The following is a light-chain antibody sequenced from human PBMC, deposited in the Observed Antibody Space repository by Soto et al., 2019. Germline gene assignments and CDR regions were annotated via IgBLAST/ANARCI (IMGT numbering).Light chain of an antibody. CDR1: QSISSW. J-gene: IGKJ3*01. CDR2: KAS. V-gene: IGKV1-5*03. CDR3: QQYNSYSIT. Sequence: DIQMTQSPSTLSASVGDRVTITCRASQSISSWLAWYQQKPGKAPKLLIYKASCLESGVPSRFSGSGSGTEFTLTISSLQPDDFATYYCQQYNSYSITFGPGTKVDIK.